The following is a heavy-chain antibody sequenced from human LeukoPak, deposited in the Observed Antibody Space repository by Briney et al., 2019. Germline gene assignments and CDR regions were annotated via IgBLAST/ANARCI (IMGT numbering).Heavy chain of an antibody. D-gene: IGHD4-17*01. CDR3: ARDRVRTTALIDY. Sequence: ASVKVSCKASGYTFTGYYMHWVRQAPGQGLEWMGWINPNSGGTNYAQKFQGRVTMTRDTSISTAYMELSRLRSGDTAVYYCARDRVRTTALIDYWGQGTLVTVSS. V-gene: IGHV1-2*02. CDR1: GYTFTGYY. J-gene: IGHJ4*02. CDR2: INPNSGGT.